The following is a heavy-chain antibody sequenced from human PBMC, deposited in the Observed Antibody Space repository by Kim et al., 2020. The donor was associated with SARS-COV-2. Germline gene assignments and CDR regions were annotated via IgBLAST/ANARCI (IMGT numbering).Heavy chain of an antibody. CDR3: ARAGGVATIFGVVIIPDFYMDV. D-gene: IGHD3-3*01. J-gene: IGHJ6*03. V-gene: IGHV7-4-1*02. Sequence: ASVKVSCKASGYTFTSYAMNWVRQAPGQGLEWMGWINTNTGNPTYAQGFTGRVVFSLDTSVSTAYLQISSLKAEDTAVYYCARAGGVATIFGVVIIPDFYMDVWGKGTTVTVSS. CDR1: GYTFTSYA. CDR2: INTNTGNP.